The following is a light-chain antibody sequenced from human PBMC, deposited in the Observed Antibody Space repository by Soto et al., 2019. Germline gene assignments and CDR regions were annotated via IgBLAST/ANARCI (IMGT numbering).Light chain of an antibody. J-gene: IGKJ4*01. V-gene: IGKV3-11*01. CDR3: KQLNSYPLT. Sequence: EIVLTQSPATLSLSPGERATLSCRASQSLSRSLAWYQQKPGQAHRLLIYDAYTLQSGVQSRFSGSGSGTDFTLTIRSLQPEDFATYYCKQLNSYPLTFGGGTKVDIK. CDR1: QSLSRS. CDR2: DAY.